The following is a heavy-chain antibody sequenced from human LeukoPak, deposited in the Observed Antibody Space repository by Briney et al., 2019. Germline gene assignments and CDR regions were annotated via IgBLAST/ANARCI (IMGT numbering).Heavy chain of an antibody. Sequence: SETLSLTCTVSGGSISSYYWSWIRHPAGKGLEWIGRIYTSGSTNYNPSLKSRVTMPVDTSKNQFSLKLSSVTAADTAVYYCAREVLLAAAGRWFDPWGQGTLVTVSS. V-gene: IGHV4-4*07. CDR3: AREVLLAAAGRWFDP. J-gene: IGHJ5*02. CDR1: GGSISSYY. D-gene: IGHD6-13*01. CDR2: IYTSGST.